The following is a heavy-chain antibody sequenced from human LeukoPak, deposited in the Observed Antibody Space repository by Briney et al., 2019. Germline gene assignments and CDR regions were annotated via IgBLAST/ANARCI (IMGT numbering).Heavy chain of an antibody. Sequence: GGSLRLSCAASGFTFSSYGMHWVRQAPGKGLEWVAVIAYDGSNIYYADSVKGRFTISRDNSKYTLYLQMSSLRAEDTAVYYCAREDVDIASTPLCDYWGQGALVTVSS. V-gene: IGHV3-30*03. CDR1: GFTFSSYG. CDR3: AREDVDIASTPLCDY. CDR2: IAYDGSNI. D-gene: IGHD5/OR15-5a*01. J-gene: IGHJ4*02.